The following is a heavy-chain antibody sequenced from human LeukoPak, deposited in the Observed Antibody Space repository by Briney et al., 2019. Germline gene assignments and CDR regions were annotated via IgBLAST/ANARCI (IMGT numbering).Heavy chain of an antibody. V-gene: IGHV3-11*01. J-gene: IGHJ2*01. D-gene: IGHD3-22*01. Sequence: GGSLRLSCAASGFTFSDYYMSWIRQAPGKGLEWVSYISSSGSTIYYADSVKGRFTISRDNAKNSLYLQMNSLRAEDTAVYYCARVEGSYDSSGYYRGYFDLWGRGTLVTVSS. CDR1: GFTFSDYY. CDR3: ARVEGSYDSSGYYRGYFDL. CDR2: ISSSGSTI.